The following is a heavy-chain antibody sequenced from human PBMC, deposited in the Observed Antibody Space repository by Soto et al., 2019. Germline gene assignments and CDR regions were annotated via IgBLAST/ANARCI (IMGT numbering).Heavy chain of an antibody. V-gene: IGHV4-30-4*01. D-gene: IGHD3-10*01. CDR3: ARGSGWNWFDP. CDR2: IYYSGST. CDR1: VGSISSCDYY. J-gene: IGHJ5*02. Sequence: PSETLSLTCTVSVGSISSCDYYWSWIRQPPGKGLEWIGYIYYSGSTYYNPSLKSRVTISVDTSKNQFSLKLSSVTAADTAVYYCARGSGWNWFDPWGQGTLVTVSS.